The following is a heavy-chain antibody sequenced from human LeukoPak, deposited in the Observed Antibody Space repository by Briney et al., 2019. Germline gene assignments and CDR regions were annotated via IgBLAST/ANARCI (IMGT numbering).Heavy chain of an antibody. CDR1: GYTFTSHY. CDR3: ARPSSNGLYYFDY. V-gene: IGHV1-46*01. CDR2: INPSSGST. J-gene: IGHJ4*02. D-gene: IGHD6-19*01. Sequence: ASVKVSCKASGYTFTSHYMHWVRQAPGQGLEWMGVINPSSGSTTYAQKFQGRVTMTRDTSTSTVYMELSSLRSEDTAVYYCARPSSNGLYYFDYWGQGTLVTVSS.